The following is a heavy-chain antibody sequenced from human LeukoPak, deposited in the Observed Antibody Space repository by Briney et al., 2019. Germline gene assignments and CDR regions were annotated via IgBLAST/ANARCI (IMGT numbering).Heavy chain of an antibody. CDR1: GGYISGYY. V-gene: IGHV4-59*01. CDR2: IYYNGST. D-gene: IGHD3-16*02. J-gene: IGHJ4*02. CDR3: AREIIGGFNPGAY. Sequence: PSETLSLTCTVSGGYISGYYWSWIRQPPGKGLEWIGDIYYNGSTSHNPSLKSRLTISVDTSKKQFSLNLSSVTAADTAVYYCAREIIGGFNPGAYWGQGTLVTVSS.